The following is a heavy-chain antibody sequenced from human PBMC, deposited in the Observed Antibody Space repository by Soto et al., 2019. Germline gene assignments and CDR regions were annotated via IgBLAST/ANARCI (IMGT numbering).Heavy chain of an antibody. V-gene: IGHV1-69*08. CDR3: ARDHPYPPTCGGDCSPY. J-gene: IGHJ4*02. Sequence: QVQLVQSGAEVKKPGSSVKVSCKASGGTFSSYTISWVRQAPGQGLEWMGRIIPILGIANYAQKFQGRVTITADKSTSTAYMELSSLRSEDTAVYYCARDHPYPPTCGGDCSPYWGQGTLVTVSS. D-gene: IGHD2-21*02. CDR2: IIPILGIA. CDR1: GGTFSSYT.